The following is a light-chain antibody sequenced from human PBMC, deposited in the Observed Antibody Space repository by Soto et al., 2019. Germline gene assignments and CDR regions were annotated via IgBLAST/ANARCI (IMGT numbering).Light chain of an antibody. CDR2: EVS. CDR3: SSYTSSSTRV. V-gene: IGLV2-14*02. J-gene: IGLJ1*01. Sequence: QSVLTQPASVSGSPGQSITISCTGTSSDVGNYNLVSWYQQHPGKAPKLMIYEVSNRPSGVSNRFSGSKSGNTASLTISGLQAEDEADYYCSSYTSSSTRVFGTGTKVTVL. CDR1: SSDVGNYNL.